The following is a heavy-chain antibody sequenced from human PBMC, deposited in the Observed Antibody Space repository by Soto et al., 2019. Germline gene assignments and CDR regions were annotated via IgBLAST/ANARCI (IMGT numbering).Heavy chain of an antibody. Sequence: ASVNVSCKASGYTFTGYYMHWVRQAPGQGLEWMGWINPNSGGTNYAQKFQGWVTMTRDTSISTAYMELSRLRSDDTAAYYCARTASYSSSWTPWAFDIWGQGTMVTVSS. CDR1: GYTFTGYY. J-gene: IGHJ3*02. V-gene: IGHV1-2*04. CDR2: INPNSGGT. D-gene: IGHD6-13*01. CDR3: ARTASYSSSWTPWAFDI.